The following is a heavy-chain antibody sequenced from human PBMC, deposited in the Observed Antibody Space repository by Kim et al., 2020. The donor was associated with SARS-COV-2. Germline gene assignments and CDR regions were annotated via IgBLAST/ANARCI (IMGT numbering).Heavy chain of an antibody. D-gene: IGHD2-2*01. J-gene: IGHJ4*02. V-gene: IGHV3-7*03. Sequence: GGSLRLSCAASGFTFSSYWMSWVRQAPGKGLEWVANIKQDGSEKYYVDSVKGRFTISRDNAKNSLYLQMNSLRAEDTAVYYCARAQRSPKVVPLDLDYWGQGTLVTVSS. CDR3: ARAQRSPKVVPLDLDY. CDR2: IKQDGSEK. CDR1: GFTFSSYW.